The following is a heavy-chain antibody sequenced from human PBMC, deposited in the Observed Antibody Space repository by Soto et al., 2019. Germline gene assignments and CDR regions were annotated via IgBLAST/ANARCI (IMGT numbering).Heavy chain of an antibody. CDR2: LTSDGRTP. CDR3: ARAEVDY. J-gene: IGHJ4*02. V-gene: IGHV3-74*01. CDR1: GFTFGNYW. Sequence: LRLSCAASGFTFGNYWMHWVRQAPGKGPEWVSRLTSDGRTPYYADSVKGRFTVSRDNAKNTLYLQMNSLRVEDTAVYYCARAEVDYWGPGTLVTVSS.